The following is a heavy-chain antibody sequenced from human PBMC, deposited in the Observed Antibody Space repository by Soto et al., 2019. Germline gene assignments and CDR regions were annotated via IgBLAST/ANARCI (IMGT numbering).Heavy chain of an antibody. CDR1: GFTFSSYG. J-gene: IGHJ6*02. Sequence: QVQLVESGGGVVQPGRSLRLSCAASGFTFSSYGMHWVRQAAGEGLEWVAVIWYDGSNKYYADSVKGRFTISRDNSKNTLYLQMNSLRAEDTAVYYCARDEGLGVNYYYYGMDVWGQGTTVTVSS. CDR2: IWYDGSNK. D-gene: IGHD3-10*01. CDR3: ARDEGLGVNYYYYGMDV. V-gene: IGHV3-33*01.